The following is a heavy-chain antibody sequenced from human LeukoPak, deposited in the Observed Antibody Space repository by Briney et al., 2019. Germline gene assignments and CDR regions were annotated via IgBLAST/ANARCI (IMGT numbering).Heavy chain of an antibody. D-gene: IGHD2-15*01. J-gene: IGHJ4*02. V-gene: IGHV3-7*01. CDR3: ARGGPIYCSGDSCYPGDY. Sequence: SGGSLRLSCAASGFTFSSYWMNWARQAPGKGLEWVASINHNGNVNYYVDSVKGRFTISRDNAKNSLYLQMNSLRAEDTAVYYCARGGPIYCSGDSCYPGDYWGQGTLVTVSS. CDR1: GFTFSSYW. CDR2: INHNGNVN.